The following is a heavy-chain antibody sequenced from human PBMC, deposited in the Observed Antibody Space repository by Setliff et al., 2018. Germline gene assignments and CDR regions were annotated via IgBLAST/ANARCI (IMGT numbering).Heavy chain of an antibody. Sequence: GGSLRLSCVVSGFSFSSHGMTWVRLAPGKGLEWISYISTSSSTIYYADSVKGRFTISRDNANHTLYLQMNSLRADDTAVYYCARLALTGYDSSGYYYALDYYYYMDVWGKGTTVTVSS. CDR1: GFSFSSHG. J-gene: IGHJ6*03. D-gene: IGHD3-22*01. CDR3: ARLALTGYDSSGYYYALDYYYYMDV. V-gene: IGHV3-48*01. CDR2: ISTSSSTI.